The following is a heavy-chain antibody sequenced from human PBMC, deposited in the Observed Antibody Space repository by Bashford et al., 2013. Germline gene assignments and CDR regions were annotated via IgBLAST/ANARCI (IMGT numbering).Heavy chain of an antibody. CDR2: IYYSGNT. CDR3: VRPRGVAGVAAAWAFDI. CDR1: GDSISGSGYY. D-gene: IGHD6-19*01. V-gene: IGHV4-39*01. J-gene: IGHJ3*02. Sequence: SETLSLTCSVSGDSISGSGYYWGWVRQPPGRGLEWIGSIYYSGNTHYNPSLKTRVTISVDTSKNQFSLRLSSVTAADTAVYFCVRPRGVAGVAAAWAFDIVGPRDKWSPSPQ.